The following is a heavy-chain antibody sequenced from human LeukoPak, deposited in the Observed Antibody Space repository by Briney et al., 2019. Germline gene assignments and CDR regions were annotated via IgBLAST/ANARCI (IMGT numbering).Heavy chain of an antibody. V-gene: IGHV1-24*01. CDR2: FDPEDGAT. J-gene: IGHJ5*02. CDR1: GYTLTELS. D-gene: IGHD3-9*01. Sequence: GASVNVSCKVSGYTLTELSIHWVRQAPGKGLEWMGGFDPEDGATIYAQKFQGRVTMTEDTSTDTAYMELSSLRSEDTAVYYCATKQTYYDILTGLTHNWFDPWGQGTLVTVSS. CDR3: ATKQTYYDILTGLTHNWFDP.